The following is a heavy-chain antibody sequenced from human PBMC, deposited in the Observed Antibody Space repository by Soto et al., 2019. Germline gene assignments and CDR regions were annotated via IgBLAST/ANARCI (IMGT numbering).Heavy chain of an antibody. J-gene: IGHJ4*02. CDR3: ARGYDYVWGSYRYTPLYFDY. D-gene: IGHD3-16*02. CDR1: GGSFIGYY. Sequence: SETLSLTCAVYGGSFIGYYWSWISPPPGKGLEWIGEINHSGSTNYNASLKSRVTISVDTSKNQFSLKLSSVTAADTAVYYCARGYDYVWGSYRYTPLYFDYWGQGTLVTSP. CDR2: INHSGST. V-gene: IGHV4-34*01.